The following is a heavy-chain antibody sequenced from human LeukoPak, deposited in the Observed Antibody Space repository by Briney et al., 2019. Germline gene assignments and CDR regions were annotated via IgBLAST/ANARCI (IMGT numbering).Heavy chain of an antibody. CDR2: ISGSSGII. D-gene: IGHD5/OR15-5a*01. Sequence: PGGSLRLSCAASGFTFNTYTMNWVRQAPGKGLEWVSYISGSSGIIDYADSVRGRFTISRDNAMNTLYLQMNSLRGEDTAVYYCVRGDLRLPRSTPDCWGQGTLVTVSS. CDR3: VRGDLRLPRSTPDC. V-gene: IGHV3-48*04. CDR1: GFTFNTYT. J-gene: IGHJ4*02.